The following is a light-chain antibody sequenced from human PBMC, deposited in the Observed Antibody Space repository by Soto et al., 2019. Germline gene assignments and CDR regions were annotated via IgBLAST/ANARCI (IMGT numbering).Light chain of an antibody. CDR3: QQRSNWPPWT. Sequence: EIVLTQSPATLPSSPGERATLSCRASQSVSSYLAWYQQKPGQAPRLLIYDASNSATGIPARFSGSGSGTDFTLTISSLEPEDFAVYYCQQRSNWPPWTFGQGTKVEIK. CDR1: QSVSSY. V-gene: IGKV3-11*01. CDR2: DAS. J-gene: IGKJ1*01.